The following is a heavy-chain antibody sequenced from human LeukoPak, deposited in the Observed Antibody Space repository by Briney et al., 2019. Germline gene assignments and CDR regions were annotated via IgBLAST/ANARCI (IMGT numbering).Heavy chain of an antibody. V-gene: IGHV1-2*02. CDR2: INPTSGGT. CDR3: ATTRGY. Sequence: GASVKVSCKPSGYTFTAYYLHWVRQAPGQGLEWMGWINPTSGGTHYAQKFQGRVTMTRDMSIGTAYMELTSLTSDDTAVYYCATTRGYWGQGTLVTVSS. D-gene: IGHD3-10*01. J-gene: IGHJ4*02. CDR1: GYTFTAYY.